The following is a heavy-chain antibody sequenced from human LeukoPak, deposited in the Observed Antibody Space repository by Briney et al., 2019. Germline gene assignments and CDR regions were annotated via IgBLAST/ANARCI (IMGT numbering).Heavy chain of an antibody. CDR3: ARQTGSGLFILP. V-gene: IGHV4-39*01. CDR1: AVSISSSNSY. Sequence: SETLSLTCTVSAVSISSSNSYWGWIRQPPGKGLEWIGSIYYSGNTYYNASLKSQVSISIDTSKNQFSLRLTSVTAADTAMYYCARQTGSGLFILPGGQGTLVTVSS. D-gene: IGHD3/OR15-3a*01. CDR2: IYYSGNT. J-gene: IGHJ4*02.